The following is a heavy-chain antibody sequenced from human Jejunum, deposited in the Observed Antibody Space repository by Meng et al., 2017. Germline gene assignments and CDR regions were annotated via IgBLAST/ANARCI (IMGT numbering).Heavy chain of an antibody. J-gene: IGHJ4*02. Sequence: ASVKVSCKASGYTFTRHAMHWVRHAPGQTPQWMGYIYTDSGNTKYSQNFQGRVTISRDTSTSTAYMELSSLRSEDTAVYYCTRGAPAFDFWGQGTRVTV. V-gene: IGHV1-3*04. CDR3: TRGAPAFDF. CDR1: GYTFTRHA. CDR2: IYTDSGNT.